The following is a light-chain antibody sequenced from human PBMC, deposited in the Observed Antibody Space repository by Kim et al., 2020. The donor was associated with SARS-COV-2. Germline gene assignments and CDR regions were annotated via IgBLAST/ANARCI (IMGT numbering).Light chain of an antibody. CDR2: LGS. Sequence: DIVLTQSPVSLPVTPGEPASISCMSSQSLLNTNGFNYLDWYIQKPGRSPQLLIYLGSHRASGVPDRFTGSGSGTDFTLKISKVEAEDVGIYFCMQALQTPFTFGGGTKVDIK. V-gene: IGKV2-28*01. CDR3: MQALQTPFT. J-gene: IGKJ4*01. CDR1: QSLLNTNGFNY.